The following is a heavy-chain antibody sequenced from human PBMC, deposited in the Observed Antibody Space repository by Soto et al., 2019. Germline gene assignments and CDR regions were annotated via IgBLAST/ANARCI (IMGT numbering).Heavy chain of an antibody. D-gene: IGHD4-17*01. CDR3: AHYRIYGDYMYYFDY. V-gene: IGHV2-5*08. J-gene: IGHJ4*02. CDR1: GGSISSGNYY. Sequence: TLSLTCTVSGGSISSGNYYWSWIRQPPGKALEWLALIYWDDDKRYSPSLKSRLTITKDNSKKQMVLTMTNMDPVDTATYYCAHYRIYGDYMYYFDYWGQGTLVTVSS. CDR2: IYWDDDK.